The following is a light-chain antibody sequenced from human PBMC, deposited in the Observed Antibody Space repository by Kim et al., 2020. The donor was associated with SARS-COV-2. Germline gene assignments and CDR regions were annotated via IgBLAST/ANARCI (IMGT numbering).Light chain of an antibody. J-gene: IGLJ2*01. Sequence: GTVTLTCASSMVAVTSAYYPNWFQQKPGQAPRALIYSTTNEHSWTPARFSGSLLGGKAALTLSGVQPEDEAEYYCLLYYGGAVGVVFGGGTQLTVL. CDR2: STT. V-gene: IGLV7-43*01. CDR1: MVAVTSAYY. CDR3: LLYYGGAVGVV.